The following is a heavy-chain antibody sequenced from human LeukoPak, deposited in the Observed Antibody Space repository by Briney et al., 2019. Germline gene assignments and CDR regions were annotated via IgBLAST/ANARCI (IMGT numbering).Heavy chain of an antibody. CDR3: AKDAVIRGSGSSNWFDP. CDR2: LHPNSGGT. D-gene: IGHD3-10*01. J-gene: IGHJ5*02. CDR1: GYTFTAYY. V-gene: IGHV1-2*02. Sequence: GASVKVSCKASGYTFTAYYIHWIRQAPGQGHEWMGWLHPNSGGTRYAQKFQGRVTMTRDTSFSTAYMELSGLRSDDTAVYYCAKDAVIRGSGSSNWFDPWGQGTLVTVSS.